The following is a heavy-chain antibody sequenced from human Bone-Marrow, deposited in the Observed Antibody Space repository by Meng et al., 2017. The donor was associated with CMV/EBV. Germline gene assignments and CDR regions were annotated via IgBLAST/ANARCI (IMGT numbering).Heavy chain of an antibody. V-gene: IGHV3-30-3*02. Sequence: GESLKISCAASGFSFSRYAMHWVRQPPGKGLEWVAVMSSDENKKNYADSVKGRFIISRDNSKNTLYLEMNSLRAEDTAVYYCAKQGYSSSSSCIDYWGQGTLVTVSS. J-gene: IGHJ4*02. CDR3: AKQGYSSSSSCIDY. CDR1: GFSFSRYA. D-gene: IGHD6-6*01. CDR2: MSSDENKK.